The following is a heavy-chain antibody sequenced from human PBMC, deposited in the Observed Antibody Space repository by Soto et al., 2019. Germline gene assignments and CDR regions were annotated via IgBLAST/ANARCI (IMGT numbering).Heavy chain of an antibody. D-gene: IGHD4-17*01. CDR3: AKDPDGDYLINWRDP. Sequence: EVQLLESGGGLVQPGGSLRLSCAASGFTFSSYAMSWVRQAPGKGLEWVSVISGSGGSTYYADSVKGRFTISRDNSKNTLYLQMNSLRAEDTAVYYCAKDPDGDYLINWRDPWGQGTLVTVSS. CDR2: ISGSGGST. V-gene: IGHV3-23*01. CDR1: GFTFSSYA. J-gene: IGHJ5*02.